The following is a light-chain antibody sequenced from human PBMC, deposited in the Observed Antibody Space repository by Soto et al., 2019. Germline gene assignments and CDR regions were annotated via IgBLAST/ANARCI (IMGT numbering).Light chain of an antibody. CDR2: DVS. J-gene: IGKJ4*01. CDR1: QSVPSSC. V-gene: IGKV3-20*01. CDR3: HQYGSSPLT. Sequence: EIVLTQSPGTLSLSPGERATLSCRASQSVPSSCLAWYQQKPGQAPRLLIYDVSSSATGIPDRFSGSESGTAFILIISRLEPEDFAVYYCHQYGSSPLTFGGGTKVGIK.